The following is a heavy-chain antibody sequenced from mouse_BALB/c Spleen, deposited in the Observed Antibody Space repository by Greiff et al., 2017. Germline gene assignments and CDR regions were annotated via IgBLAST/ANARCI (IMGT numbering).Heavy chain of an antibody. CDR1: GYTFTSYW. CDR2: INPSNGRT. CDR3: ARGEYGNYDAMDY. D-gene: IGHD2-10*02. J-gene: IGHJ4*01. Sequence: QVQLKQSGAELVKPGASVKLSCKASGYTFTSYWMHWVKQRPGQGLEWIGEINPSNGRTNYNEKFKSKATLTVDKSSSTAYMQLSSLTSEDSAVYYCARGEYGNYDAMDYWGQGTSVTVSS. V-gene: IGHV1S81*02.